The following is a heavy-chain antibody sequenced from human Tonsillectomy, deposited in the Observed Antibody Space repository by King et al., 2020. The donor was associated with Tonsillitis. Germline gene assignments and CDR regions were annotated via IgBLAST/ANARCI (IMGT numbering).Heavy chain of an antibody. CDR2: ISSRGST. Sequence: QLQESGPGLVKPSETLSLTCTVSGGSISDSSRNSWGWVRQPPGKGLEWMATISSRGSTYYNPSLKSRVTISVDTSKSHLSLRLSSVTAADTAVYYCASATYYDSWSGYYYYYMDVWGKGTTVTVSS. D-gene: IGHD3-3*01. V-gene: IGHV4-39*02. J-gene: IGHJ6*03. CDR3: ASATYYDSWSGYYYYYMDV. CDR1: GGSISDSSRNS.